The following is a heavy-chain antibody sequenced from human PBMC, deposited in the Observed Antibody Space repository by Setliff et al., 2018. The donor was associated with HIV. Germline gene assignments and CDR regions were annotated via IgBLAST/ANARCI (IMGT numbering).Heavy chain of an antibody. D-gene: IGHD1-26*01. Sequence: SETLSLTCAVYGGSFSGYYWTWIRQPPGKDLEWIGGINHSGNTTYNPSLKTRVTISVDTSKNQFSLNLRSVTAADTAVYYCARGPSGSFYRRLDYWGQGTLVTVSS. CDR3: ARGPSGSFYRRLDY. CDR2: INHSGNT. V-gene: IGHV4-34*01. CDR1: GGSFSGYY. J-gene: IGHJ4*02.